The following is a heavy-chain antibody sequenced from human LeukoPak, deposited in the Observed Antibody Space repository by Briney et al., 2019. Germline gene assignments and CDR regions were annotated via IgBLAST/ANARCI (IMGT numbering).Heavy chain of an antibody. CDR2: ISYDGSNK. V-gene: IGHV3-30-3*01. Sequence: GGSLRLSCAASGFTFSSYAMHWVRQAPGKGLEWVAVISYDGSNKYYADSVKGRFTISRDNSKNTLYLQMNSLRAEDTAVYYCGSETYCGGDCYSNYWGQGTLVTVSS. CDR1: GFTFSSYA. D-gene: IGHD2-21*02. CDR3: GSETYCGGDCYSNY. J-gene: IGHJ4*02.